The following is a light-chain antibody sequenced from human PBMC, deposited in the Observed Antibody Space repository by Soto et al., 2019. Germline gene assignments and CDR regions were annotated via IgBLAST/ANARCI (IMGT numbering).Light chain of an antibody. Sequence: QSVLTQPPSASGTPGQRVTISCSASDSNIGSNYVYWYQHVPGTAPKLLIYRNNQRPSGVPDRFSGSKSGTSASLAISGLRSDDEADYYCAAWGDSLVVFGGGTKVTVL. J-gene: IGLJ2*01. CDR1: DSNIGSNY. CDR2: RNN. V-gene: IGLV1-47*01. CDR3: AAWGDSLVV.